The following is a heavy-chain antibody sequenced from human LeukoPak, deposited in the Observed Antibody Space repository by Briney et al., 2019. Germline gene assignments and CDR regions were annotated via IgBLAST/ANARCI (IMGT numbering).Heavy chain of an antibody. CDR3: ARPNQDYYDSSGYPRGPGFDY. V-gene: IGHV3-15*01. CDR1: GFTFSSYN. J-gene: IGHJ4*02. D-gene: IGHD3-22*01. Sequence: GGSLRLSCVASGFTFSSYNMNWVRQSPGKGLEWIGRIKSKTDGGTTDYAAPVKGRFTISRDDSKNTLYLQMNSLRPEDTAVYYCARPNQDYYDSSGYPRGPGFDYWGQGTLVTVSS. CDR2: IKSKTDGGTT.